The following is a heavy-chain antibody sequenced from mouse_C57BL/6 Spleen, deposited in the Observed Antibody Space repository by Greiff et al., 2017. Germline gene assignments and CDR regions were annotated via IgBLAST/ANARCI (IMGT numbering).Heavy chain of an antibody. CDR3: AREGIDYGSTLRGSWFAY. D-gene: IGHD1-1*01. CDR1: GYTFTSYW. CDR2: IDPSDSYT. V-gene: IGHV1-59*01. Sequence: QVQLQQSGAELVRPGTSVKLSCKASGYTFTSYWMHWVKQRPGQGLEWIGVIDPSDSYTNYNQKFKGKATLTVDTSSSTAYMQLSSLTSEDSAVYYCAREGIDYGSTLRGSWFAYWGQGTLVTVSA. J-gene: IGHJ3*01.